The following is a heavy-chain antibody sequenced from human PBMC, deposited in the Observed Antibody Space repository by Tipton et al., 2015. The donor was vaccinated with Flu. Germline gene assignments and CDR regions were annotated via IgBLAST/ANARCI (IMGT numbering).Heavy chain of an antibody. D-gene: IGHD3-10*01. CDR3: ARSDMVRGVTWGAFDI. J-gene: IGHJ3*02. CDR2: ISAYNGNT. CDR1: GYTFTSYG. Sequence: QLVQSGAEVKKPGASVKVSCKASGYTFTSYGISWVRQAPGQGLEWMGWISAYNGNTNYAQKLQGRVTMTTDTSTSTAYMELRSLGSDDTAVYYCARSDMVRGVTWGAFDIWGQGTMVTVSS. V-gene: IGHV1-18*01.